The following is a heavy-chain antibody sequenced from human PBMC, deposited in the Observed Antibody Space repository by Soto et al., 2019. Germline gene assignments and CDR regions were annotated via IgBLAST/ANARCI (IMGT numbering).Heavy chain of an antibody. CDR3: ARDCSGGGFFSDTAFSEIYDF. CDR1: GGTFSKYK. Sequence: SVKVSCKASGGTFSKYKITWVRQAPGQGLEWMGDIIPVFGTANYAQKFQGRVTITADESTSTAYMELSSLRSDDTAVYYCARDCSGGGFFSDTAFSEIYDFWGKGTTVTVSS. J-gene: IGHJ6*03. D-gene: IGHD2-15*01. V-gene: IGHV1-69*13. CDR2: IIPVFGTA.